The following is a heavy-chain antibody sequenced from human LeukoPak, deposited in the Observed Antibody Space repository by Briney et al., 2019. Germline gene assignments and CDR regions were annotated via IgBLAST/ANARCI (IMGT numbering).Heavy chain of an antibody. CDR3: ARQYYDSTGYYYFDY. D-gene: IGHD3-22*01. J-gene: IGHJ4*02. CDR1: GGSITGSSYY. CDR2: MYYSGST. Sequence: SETLSLTCSVSGGSITGSSYYWAWIRQPPGKGLEWIGSMYYSGSTYYNSSLKSRVTISEDTSKNQFSLKLTSVTAADTAVYYCARQYYDSTGYYYFDYWGQGTMVTVSS. V-gene: IGHV4-39*01.